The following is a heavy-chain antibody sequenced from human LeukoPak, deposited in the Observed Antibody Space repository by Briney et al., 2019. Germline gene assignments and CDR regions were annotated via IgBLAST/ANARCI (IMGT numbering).Heavy chain of an antibody. V-gene: IGHV3-21*06. CDR1: GFTLSSHS. J-gene: IGHJ4*02. CDR2: ISSSSSYF. Sequence: GGSLRLSCAASGFTLSSHSMNWVRQAPGKGLEWVSSISSSSSYFYYADSVKGRFTISRDNAKNSLYLQMNSLRAEDTAVYYCARGAYNYGYMFDYWGQGTLVTVSS. CDR3: ARGAYNYGYMFDY. D-gene: IGHD5-18*01.